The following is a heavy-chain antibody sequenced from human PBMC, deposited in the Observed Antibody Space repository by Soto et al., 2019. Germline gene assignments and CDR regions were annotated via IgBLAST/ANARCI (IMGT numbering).Heavy chain of an antibody. J-gene: IGHJ5*02. D-gene: IGHD3-10*01. Sequence: SETLSLTCTVSGGSISTSSYHWGWIRQPAGKGLEWIGTIYYSGTTYYIPSLERRVTISADTSKNQFPLKLRSVTAADTAVYFCARSYFYALGSSLFWFDPWGQGTQVTVS. CDR1: GGSISTSSYH. CDR2: IYYSGTT. CDR3: ARSYFYALGSSLFWFDP. V-gene: IGHV4-39*01.